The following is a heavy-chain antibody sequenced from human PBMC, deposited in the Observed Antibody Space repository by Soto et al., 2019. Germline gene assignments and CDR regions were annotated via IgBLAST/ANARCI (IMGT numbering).Heavy chain of an antibody. CDR1: GFAFSTYA. CDR2: TSHDAGNK. V-gene: IGHV3-30-3*01. J-gene: IGHJ4*02. CDR3: ARDRYYGSGMPYFDY. D-gene: IGHD3-10*01. Sequence: QVQLVESGGGVVQPGRSLRLSCEGSGFAFSTYALQWVRQAPGKGLQWVAGTSHDAGNKYYADSMKGRFTISRDNSKTALYLQMIDLSSDDTAVYYCARDRYYGSGMPYFDYWGQGTLVTVSS.